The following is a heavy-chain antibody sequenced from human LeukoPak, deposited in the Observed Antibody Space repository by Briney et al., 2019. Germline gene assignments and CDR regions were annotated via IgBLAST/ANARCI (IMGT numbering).Heavy chain of an antibody. D-gene: IGHD3-10*01. CDR3: ARVNRENVFGVSMDV. J-gene: IGHJ6*02. CDR2: INPSGVTT. Sequence: VASVKVSCKASGYTFTSYDMHWVRQAPGQGLEWMGIINPSGVTTTYAQKFQGRVTMTRDTSTSTVYVELSSLRSEDTAVYYCARVNRENVFGVSMDVWSQGTTVTVSS. V-gene: IGHV1-46*01. CDR1: GYTFTSYD.